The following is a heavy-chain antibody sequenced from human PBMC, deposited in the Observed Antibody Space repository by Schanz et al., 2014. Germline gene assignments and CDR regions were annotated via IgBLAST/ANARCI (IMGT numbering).Heavy chain of an antibody. V-gene: IGHV3-21*02. CDR3: AKDLGVDCGDGCFNWYFDL. J-gene: IGHJ2*01. CDR1: GFTFSSYS. CDR2: VSSRSDEI. D-gene: IGHD2-21*02. Sequence: EVQLVESGGGLVKPGGSLRLSCTASGFTFSSYSMNWVRQAPGKGLEWVAAVSSRSDEIKYADSVRGRFTISRDNSRSTMYLQMNSLRAEDTAVYFCAKDLGVDCGDGCFNWYFDLWGRGTLVTVSS.